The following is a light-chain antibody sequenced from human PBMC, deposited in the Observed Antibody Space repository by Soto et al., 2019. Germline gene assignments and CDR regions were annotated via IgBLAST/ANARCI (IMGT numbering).Light chain of an antibody. CDR2: DAS. CDR3: QQRSNWRPT. CDR1: QSVSSY. Sequence: EIVLTHSPATLSLSPGERATLSCRASQSVSSYLAWYQQKPGQAPRLLIYDASNRATGIPARFSGSGSGTDLTLTISGLEPEDFEVYYCQQRSNWRPTVGQGLKADIK. V-gene: IGKV3-11*01. J-gene: IGKJ1*01.